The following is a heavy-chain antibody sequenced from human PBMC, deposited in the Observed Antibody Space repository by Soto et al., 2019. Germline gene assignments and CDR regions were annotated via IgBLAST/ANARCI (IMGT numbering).Heavy chain of an antibody. D-gene: IGHD6-6*01. CDR2: INPNSGGT. CDR1: GYTFTGYY. Sequence: GESLKISCKGSGYTFTGYYMHWVRQAPGQGLEWMGWINPNSGGTNYAQKFQGWVTMTRDTSISTAYMELSRLRSDDTAVYYCASSSSKYYYGMDVWGQGTTVTVSS. V-gene: IGHV1-2*04. CDR3: ASSSSKYYYGMDV. J-gene: IGHJ6*02.